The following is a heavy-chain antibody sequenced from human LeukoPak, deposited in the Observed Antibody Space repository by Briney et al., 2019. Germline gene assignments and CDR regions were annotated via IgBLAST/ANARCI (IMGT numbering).Heavy chain of an antibody. D-gene: IGHD3-22*01. CDR3: ARDQDYYDSSAKGGAFDI. CDR1: GGTFSSYA. CDR2: IIPILGIA. J-gene: IGHJ3*02. V-gene: IGHV1-69*04. Sequence: SVKVSCKASGGTFSSYAISWVRQAPGQGLEWMGRIIPILGIANYAQKFQGRVTITADKSTSTAYMELSGLRSEDTAVYYCARDQDYYDSSAKGGAFDIWGQGTMVTVSS.